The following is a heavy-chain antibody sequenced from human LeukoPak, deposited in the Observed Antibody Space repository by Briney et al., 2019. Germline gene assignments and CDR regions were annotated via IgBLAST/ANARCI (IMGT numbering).Heavy chain of an antibody. CDR3: ARQNYGAAPLRH. J-gene: IGHJ4*02. CDR2: INHSGRT. CDR1: GGSFSGYY. Sequence: SETLSLTCAVYGGSFSGYYWSWIRQPPGKGLEWIGEINHSGRTNYNPSLKSRVTISVDTSKNQFSLKLSSVTAADTAVYYCARQNYGAAPLRHWGQGTLVTVSS. D-gene: IGHD4/OR15-4a*01. V-gene: IGHV4-34*01.